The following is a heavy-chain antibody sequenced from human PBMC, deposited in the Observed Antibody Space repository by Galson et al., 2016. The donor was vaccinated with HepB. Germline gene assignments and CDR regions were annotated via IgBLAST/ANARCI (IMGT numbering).Heavy chain of an antibody. Sequence: SLRLSCAASGFTFTNYNMNWVRRAPGRRLEWVSYIDSGSATILYADSVKGRFTISRDNARNSLYLQMSSLGVEDTAVDYCVRESPGVISYGSVDYWGQGTLVTASS. CDR3: VRESPGVISYGSVDY. V-gene: IGHV3-48*04. CDR1: GFTFTNYN. CDR2: IDSGSATI. D-gene: IGHD5-18*01. J-gene: IGHJ4*02.